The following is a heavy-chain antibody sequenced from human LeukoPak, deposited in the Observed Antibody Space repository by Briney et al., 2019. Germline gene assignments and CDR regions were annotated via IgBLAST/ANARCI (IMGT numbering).Heavy chain of an antibody. CDR3: EGAGAGERALGI. CDR1: GFTFSDYS. CDR2: IFISSIYK. Sequence: KPGGSLRLSCAASGFTFSDYSINWLRQAPRKGLEWVSYIFISSIYKIYADSVKGRFTISRDNAETSLFLQMSRLKAEDTAVYYCEGAGAGERALGIWGRGTLVTV. J-gene: IGHJ3*02. D-gene: IGHD3-10*01. V-gene: IGHV3-11*05.